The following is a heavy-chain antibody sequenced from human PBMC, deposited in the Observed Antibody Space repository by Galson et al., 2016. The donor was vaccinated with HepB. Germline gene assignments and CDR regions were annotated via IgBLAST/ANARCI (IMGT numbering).Heavy chain of an antibody. V-gene: IGHV5-51*01. D-gene: IGHD2-15*01. J-gene: IGHJ4*02. Sequence: QSGAEVTKSGESLRISCKASGYSFTSYWIGWVRQMPGKGLEWMGFIYPGDSDTRYSPSLQGQVTISADKSISTAYLQWSSLKASDTAMYYCARSGLGYCTDGSCFIDYWGQGTLVTVSS. CDR3: ARSGLGYCTDGSCFIDY. CDR2: IYPGDSDT. CDR1: GYSFTSYW.